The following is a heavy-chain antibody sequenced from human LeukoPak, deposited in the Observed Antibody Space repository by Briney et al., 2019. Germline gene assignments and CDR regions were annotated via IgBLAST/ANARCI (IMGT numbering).Heavy chain of an antibody. D-gene: IGHD6-19*01. Sequence: SETLSLTCTVSGGSISSSSYYWGWIRQPPGKGLEWIGSIYYSGSTYYNPSLKSRVTISVDTSKNQFSLKLSSVTAADTAVYYCAVGAPRLAVAGNTDLGFDYWGQGTLVTVSS. CDR3: AVGAPRLAVAGNTDLGFDY. CDR1: GGSISSSSYY. CDR2: IYYSGST. V-gene: IGHV4-39*07. J-gene: IGHJ4*02.